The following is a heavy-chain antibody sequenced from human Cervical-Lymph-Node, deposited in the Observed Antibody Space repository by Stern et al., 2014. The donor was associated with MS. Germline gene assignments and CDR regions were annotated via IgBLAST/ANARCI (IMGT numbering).Heavy chain of an antibody. Sequence: MQLVESGGAVVQPGRSLRLSCAASGFTFSSYGMHCVRQDPCKGLEWGTVISYDGNHKYYAASVKGRFTISRDNSKNTLHLQMNSVTPDDTAIYYCARDYEDTSMLFDHWGQGTLVTVSS. J-gene: IGHJ4*02. V-gene: IGHV3-30*03. CDR2: ISYDGNHK. CDR1: GFTFSSYG. CDR3: ARDYEDTSMLFDH. D-gene: IGHD2-8*01.